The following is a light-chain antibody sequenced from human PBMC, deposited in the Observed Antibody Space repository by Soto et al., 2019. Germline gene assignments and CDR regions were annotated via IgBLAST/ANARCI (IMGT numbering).Light chain of an antibody. J-gene: IGLJ3*02. CDR1: GRDIGAYHC. Sequence: QSVLAKPPSAYGSPGQSVTISCTGSGRDIGAYHCVSWYQQHPGQAPKLMIFGVTERTSGVPDRFSGSKSGNTASQPVAGLQSDDEAVYYCHSYSGRNIWVVVGGTMVTVL. CDR3: HSYSGRNIWV. CDR2: GVT. V-gene: IGLV2-8*01.